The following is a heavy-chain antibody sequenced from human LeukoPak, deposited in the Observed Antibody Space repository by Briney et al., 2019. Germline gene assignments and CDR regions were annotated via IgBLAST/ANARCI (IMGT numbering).Heavy chain of an antibody. D-gene: IGHD3-3*01. CDR2: ITSGSNYM. CDR1: GFSFSYYS. J-gene: IGHJ4*02. Sequence: GGSLRLSCAASGFSFSYYSMHWVRQAPGKGLEWVSSITSGSNYMYYADSVKGRFTISRDNAKNSLYLQMNSLRAEDTAVYYCAKDFLEWLPYSWSQGTLVTVSS. CDR3: AKDFLEWLPYS. V-gene: IGHV3-21*01.